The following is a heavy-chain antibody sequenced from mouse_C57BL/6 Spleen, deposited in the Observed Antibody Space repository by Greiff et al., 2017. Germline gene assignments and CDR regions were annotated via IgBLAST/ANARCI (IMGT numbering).Heavy chain of an antibody. V-gene: IGHV1-50*01. J-gene: IGHJ1*03. CDR3: ARRPSYWYFDV. Sequence: QVQLKQPGAELVKPGASLKLSCTASGYTFTSYWMQWVQQRPGQGLEWIGEIDPSGSSTNYNQKFKGKATLTVDTSSSTAYMQLSSLTSEDSAVYYCARRPSYWYFDVWGTGTTVTVSS. CDR2: IDPSGSST. CDR1: GYTFTSYW.